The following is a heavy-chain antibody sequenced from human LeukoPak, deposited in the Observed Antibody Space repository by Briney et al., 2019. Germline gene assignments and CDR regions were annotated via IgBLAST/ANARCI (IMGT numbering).Heavy chain of an antibody. CDR1: GYTFTSYY. Sequence: ASVKVSCKASGYTFTSYYMHWVRQAPGQGLEWMGIINPSGGSTSYAQKFQGRVTMTRDMSTSTVYMELSSLRSEDTAVYYCATYRIYDSSGYHNQPLDYWGQGTLVTVSS. CDR2: INPSGGST. D-gene: IGHD3-22*01. V-gene: IGHV1-46*01. CDR3: ATYRIYDSSGYHNQPLDY. J-gene: IGHJ4*02.